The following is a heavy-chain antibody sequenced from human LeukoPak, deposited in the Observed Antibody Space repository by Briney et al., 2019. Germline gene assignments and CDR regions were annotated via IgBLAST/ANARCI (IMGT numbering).Heavy chain of an antibody. D-gene: IGHD3-10*01. Sequence: PGRSLRLSCVASGFTFSSKSLHWVRQPPGRGLEWVSFISSDGSIKYYGDFVEGRFTVSRDNSMHTLYLQVDSLRAEDTAMYYCAKGDGSGSFLIDYWGQGTLVTVSS. CDR3: AKGDGSGSFLIDY. J-gene: IGHJ4*02. CDR2: ISSDGSIK. V-gene: IGHV3-30-3*01. CDR1: GFTFSSKS.